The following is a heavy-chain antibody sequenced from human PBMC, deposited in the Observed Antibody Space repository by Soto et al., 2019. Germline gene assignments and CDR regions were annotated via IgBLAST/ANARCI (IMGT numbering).Heavy chain of an antibody. J-gene: IGHJ5*02. CDR3: ARINFDYYDSSGYSRWFDP. V-gene: IGHV4-30-2*01. D-gene: IGHD3-22*01. CDR2: IYHSGST. CDR1: GGSISSGGYS. Sequence: QLQLQESGSGLVKPSQTLSLTCAVSGGSISSGGYSWSWIRQPPGKGLEWIGYIYHSGSTYYNPSLKSRVTISVDRSKTQFPLKLSSVTAADTAVYYCARINFDYYDSSGYSRWFDPWGQGTLVTVSS.